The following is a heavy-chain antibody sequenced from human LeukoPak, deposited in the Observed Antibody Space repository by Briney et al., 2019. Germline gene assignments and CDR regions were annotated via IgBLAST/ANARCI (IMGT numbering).Heavy chain of an antibody. D-gene: IGHD4-17*01. CDR3: AKHQRVTRGPYYYYMDV. V-gene: IGHV3-48*03. CDR2: ISSSGMTI. CDR1: GFTFNNYE. J-gene: IGHJ6*03. Sequence: PGGSLRLSCAASGFTFNNYEFNWIRQAPGKGLEWVSFISSSGMTIYYADVVKGRFTISRDNAKNSVFLQMNSLRAEDTAVYYCAKHQRVTRGPYYYYMDVWGKGTTVTVSS.